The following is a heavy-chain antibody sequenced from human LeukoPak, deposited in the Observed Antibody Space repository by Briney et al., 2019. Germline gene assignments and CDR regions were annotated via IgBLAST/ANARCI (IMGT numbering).Heavy chain of an antibody. V-gene: IGHV4-39*01. CDR3: ARHDPGMVRGVRIDY. Sequence: PSETLSLTCTVSGGSISSSSYYWGWIRQPPGKGRELIGRIYYSGSTYYNPSLKSRVTISVDTPKNQFSLKLSSVTAADTAVYYCARHDPGMVRGVRIDYWGQGTLVTVSS. CDR2: IYYSGST. D-gene: IGHD3-10*01. CDR1: GGSISSSSYY. J-gene: IGHJ4*02.